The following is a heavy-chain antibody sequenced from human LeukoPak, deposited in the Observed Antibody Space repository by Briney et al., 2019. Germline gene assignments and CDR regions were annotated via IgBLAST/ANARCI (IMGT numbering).Heavy chain of an antibody. D-gene: IGHD1-26*01. V-gene: IGHV1-8*01. CDR2: VNPNSGNT. J-gene: IGHJ5*02. CDR3: ARGLGSYSTNWFDP. CDR1: GYTFTSHD. Sequence: ASVKVSCKASGYTFTSHDINWVRQATGQGLEWMGWVNPNSGNTGYAQKFQGGVTMTRNTPINTAYMELSSLRSEDTAVYYCARGLGSYSTNWFDPWGQGTLVTVSS.